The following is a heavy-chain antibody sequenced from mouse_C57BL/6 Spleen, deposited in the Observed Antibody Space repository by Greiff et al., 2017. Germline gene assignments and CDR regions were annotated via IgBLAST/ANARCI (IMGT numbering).Heavy chain of an antibody. D-gene: IGHD1-1*01. CDR3: AKRGLLRYYFDY. CDR2: INPNNGGT. V-gene: IGHV1-18*01. Sequence: VQLQQSGPELVKPGASVKIPCKASGYTFTDYNMDWVKQSHGKSLEWIGDINPNNGGTIYNQKFKGKATLTVDKYSGTAYMELRSLTSDDTAVDYCAKRGLLRYYFDYWGQGTTLTVSS. J-gene: IGHJ2*01. CDR1: GYTFTDYN.